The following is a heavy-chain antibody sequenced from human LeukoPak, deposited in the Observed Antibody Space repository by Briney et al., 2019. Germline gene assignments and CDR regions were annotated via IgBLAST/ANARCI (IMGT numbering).Heavy chain of an antibody. Sequence: ASVKVSCKASGYTFTSYDINWVRQATGQGLEWMGWMNPNSGNTGYAQKFQGRVTMTRNTSISTAYMELSSLRSEDTAVYYCARGGRAIKQQLEGNWLDPWGQGTLVTVSS. CDR2: MNPNSGNT. D-gene: IGHD6-13*01. CDR3: ARGGRAIKQQLEGNWLDP. V-gene: IGHV1-8*01. J-gene: IGHJ5*02. CDR1: GYTFTSYD.